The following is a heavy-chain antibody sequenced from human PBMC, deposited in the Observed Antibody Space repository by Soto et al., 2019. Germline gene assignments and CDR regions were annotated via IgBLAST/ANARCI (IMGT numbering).Heavy chain of an antibody. CDR1: GGSISSGDYY. J-gene: IGHJ4*02. V-gene: IGHV4-30-4*01. CDR2: IYYSGST. D-gene: IGHD3-10*01. Sequence: TLSLTCTVSGGSISSGDYYWSWIRQPPGKGLEWIGYIYYSGSTYYNPSLKSRVTISVDTSKNQFSLKLSSVTAADTAVYYCARVGGFGTTTFDHWGQVTRVTGS. CDR3: ARVGGFGTTTFDH.